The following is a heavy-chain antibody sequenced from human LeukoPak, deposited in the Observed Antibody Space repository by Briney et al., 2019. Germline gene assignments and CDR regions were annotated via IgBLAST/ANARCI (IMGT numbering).Heavy chain of an antibody. CDR2: IYYSGST. J-gene: IGHJ4*02. CDR3: ARAYYDILTGYYYFDY. V-gene: IGHV4-59*01. CDR1: GGSISTYY. Sequence: SETLSLTCTVSGGSISTYYWSWIRQPPGKELEWIGYIYYSGSTNYNPSLKSRVTISGDTSKNQFSLKLSSVTAADTAVYYCARAYYDILTGYYYFDYWGQGTRVTVSS. D-gene: IGHD3-9*01.